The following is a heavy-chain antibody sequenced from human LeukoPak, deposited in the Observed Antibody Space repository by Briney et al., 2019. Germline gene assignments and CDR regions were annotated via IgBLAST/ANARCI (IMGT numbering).Heavy chain of an antibody. J-gene: IGHJ4*02. CDR1: GGSISSSSYY. D-gene: IGHD6-19*01. V-gene: IGHV4-39*07. Sequence: PSETLSLTCTVSGGSISSSSYYWGWIRQPPGKELEWIGSIYYSGTTYYNPSLKGRVTISVDTSKNQFSLKLTSVTAADTAVYYCARTIAVAGSPLEDYWGQGTLVTVSS. CDR3: ARTIAVAGSPLEDY. CDR2: IYYSGTT.